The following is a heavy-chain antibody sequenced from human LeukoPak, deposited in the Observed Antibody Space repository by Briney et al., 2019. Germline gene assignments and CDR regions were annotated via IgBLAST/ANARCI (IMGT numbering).Heavy chain of an antibody. V-gene: IGHV3-30*02. Sequence: GGSLRLSCAASGSTFSSDGIHWVRQAPGKGLEWVAFVSNNGIDKHYGDSVQGRFSISRDNSKNTLYLEMKSLRVEDTAMYYCAKGITRDSYYLDYWGQGTLVTVSS. J-gene: IGHJ4*02. CDR1: GSTFSSDG. CDR2: VSNNGIDK. CDR3: AKGITRDSYYLDY. D-gene: IGHD1-20*01.